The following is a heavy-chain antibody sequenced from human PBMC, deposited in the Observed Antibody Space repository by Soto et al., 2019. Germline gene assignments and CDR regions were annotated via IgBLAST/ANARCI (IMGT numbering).Heavy chain of an antibody. CDR3: ARSDGGSGSYHFDY. CDR2: IYYSGST. Sequence: SETLSLTCTVSGGSISSYYWSWIRQPPGKGLEWIGYIYYSGSTNYNPSLKSRVTISVDTSKNQFSLKLSSVTAADTAVYYCARSDGGSGSYHFDYWGQGTLVTVSS. J-gene: IGHJ4*02. CDR1: GGSISSYY. D-gene: IGHD3-10*01. V-gene: IGHV4-59*01.